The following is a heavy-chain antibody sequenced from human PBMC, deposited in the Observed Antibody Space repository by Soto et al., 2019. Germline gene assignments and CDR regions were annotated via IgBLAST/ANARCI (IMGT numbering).Heavy chain of an antibody. CDR3: ARGDCSSTSCPPPNWFDP. V-gene: IGHV4-59*01. CDR2: IYYSGST. J-gene: IGHJ5*02. Sequence: QVQLQESGPGLVKPSETLSLTCTVSGGSISSYYWSWIRQPPGKGLEWMGYIYYSGSTNYNPTLKSRVTISVDTSKNQFSLKLSSVTAADTAVYYCARGDCSSTSCPPPNWFDPWGQGTLVTVSS. D-gene: IGHD2-2*01. CDR1: GGSISSYY.